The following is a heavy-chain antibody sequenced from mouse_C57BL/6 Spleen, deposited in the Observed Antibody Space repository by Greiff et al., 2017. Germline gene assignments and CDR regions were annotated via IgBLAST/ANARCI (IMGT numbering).Heavy chain of an antibody. CDR2: IYPGDGDT. D-gene: IGHD1-1*01. CDR3: ARSPLITTVVAHFDY. V-gene: IGHV1-80*01. CDR1: GYAFSSYW. Sequence: QVPLQQSGAELVKPGASVKISCKASGYAFSSYWMNWVKQRPGKGLEWIGQIYPGDGDTNYNGKFKGKATLTADKSSSTAYMQLSSLTSEDSAVYFCARSPLITTVVAHFDYWGQGTTLTVSS. J-gene: IGHJ2*01.